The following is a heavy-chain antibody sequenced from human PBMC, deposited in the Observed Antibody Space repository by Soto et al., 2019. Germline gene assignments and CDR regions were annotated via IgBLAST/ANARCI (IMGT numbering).Heavy chain of an antibody. Sequence: SETLSLTCTVSGGSISSSNYYWGWIRQPPGKGLEWIASIYYSGSTSYNSSLKSRVTISGDTSKNQFSLRLSSVTAADTAVYYCASPTLGAFDIWGQGTMVTVSS. CDR3: ASPTLGAFDI. CDR1: GGSISSSNYY. D-gene: IGHD3-16*01. V-gene: IGHV4-39*01. J-gene: IGHJ3*02. CDR2: IYYSGST.